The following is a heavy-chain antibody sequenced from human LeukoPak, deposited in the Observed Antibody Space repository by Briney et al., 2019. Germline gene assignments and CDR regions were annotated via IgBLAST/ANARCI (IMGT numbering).Heavy chain of an antibody. CDR2: IWYDGSNK. D-gene: IGHD3-22*01. J-gene: IGHJ4*02. CDR1: GFTFSSYG. Sequence: GGSLRLSCSASGFTFSSYGMHWVRQAPGKGLEWVAVIWYDGSNKYYADSVKGRFTISRDNSKNTLYLQMNSLRAEDTAVYYCARGAHYYDSSGPDYWAQGTLVTVSS. V-gene: IGHV3-33*01. CDR3: ARGAHYYDSSGPDY.